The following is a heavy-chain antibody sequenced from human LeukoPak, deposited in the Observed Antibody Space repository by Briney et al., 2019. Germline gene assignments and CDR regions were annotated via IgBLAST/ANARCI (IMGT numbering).Heavy chain of an antibody. Sequence: GGSLRLSSAASGFTVSSNYMSWVRQAPGKGLEWVSVIYSGGSTYYADSVKGRFTISRDNSKNTLYLQMNSLRAEDTAVYYCAREQLGPYYNYMDVWGKGTTVTVSS. CDR3: AREQLGPYYNYMDV. V-gene: IGHV3-53*01. CDR1: GFTVSSNY. CDR2: IYSGGST. D-gene: IGHD6-13*01. J-gene: IGHJ6*03.